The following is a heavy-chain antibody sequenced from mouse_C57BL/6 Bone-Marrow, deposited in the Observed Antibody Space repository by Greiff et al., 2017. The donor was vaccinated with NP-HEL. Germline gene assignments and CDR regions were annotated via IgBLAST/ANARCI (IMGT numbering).Heavy chain of an antibody. CDR2: ISDGGSYT. Sequence: DVHLVESGGGLVKPGGSLKLSCAASGFTFSSYAMSWVRQTPEKRLAWVATISDGGSYTYYPDNVKGRFTISRDNAKNNLYLQMSHLKSEDTAMYYCARVTVVKEFYFDYWGQGTTLTVSS. CDR1: GFTFSSYA. V-gene: IGHV5-4*01. D-gene: IGHD1-1*01. CDR3: ARVTVVKEFYFDY. J-gene: IGHJ2*01.